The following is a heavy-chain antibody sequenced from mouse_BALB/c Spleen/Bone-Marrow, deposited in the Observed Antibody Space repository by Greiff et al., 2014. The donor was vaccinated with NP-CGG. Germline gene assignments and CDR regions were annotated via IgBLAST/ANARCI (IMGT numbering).Heavy chain of an antibody. CDR1: GFTFSSYT. CDR3: ARLITTYFDY. CDR2: ISNGGGST. J-gene: IGHJ2*01. V-gene: IGHV5-12-2*01. D-gene: IGHD1-1*01. Sequence: VQLQQSGGGLVQPGGSLKLSCAASGFTFSSYTMSWVRQTPEKRLEWVAYISNGGGSTYYPDTVKGRFTIARDNAKNTLYLQMSSLKSDDTAMYYRARLITTYFDYWGQGTTLTVSS.